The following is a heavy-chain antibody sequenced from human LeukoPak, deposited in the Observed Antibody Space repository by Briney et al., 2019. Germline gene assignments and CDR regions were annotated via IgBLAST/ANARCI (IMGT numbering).Heavy chain of an antibody. V-gene: IGHV4-59*03. CDR3: ATNKDWAEAD. CDR1: DGSIRTYY. J-gene: IGHJ4*02. Sequence: PSETLSPTCSVSDGSIRTYYWSWIRQSPGLGLEWIGNIYYRGDINYNPSLKSRVIISIDTSKNQFSLKVTSLTAADTAVYYCATNKDWAEADWGQGTLVIVSS. D-gene: IGHD3/OR15-3a*01. CDR2: IYYRGDI.